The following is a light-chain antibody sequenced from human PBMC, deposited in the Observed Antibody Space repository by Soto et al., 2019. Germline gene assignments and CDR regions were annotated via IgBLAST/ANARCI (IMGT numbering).Light chain of an antibody. Sequence: QSALTQPASVSGTPGQSITISCTGTSSDVGAYNYVSWYQHHPGKAPKLIIYEVVNRPSGISNRFSGSKSGNTASLAISGLQAEDEADYYCSSYTDSNTVLFGGGTKLTVL. J-gene: IGLJ2*01. CDR3: SSYTDSNTVL. CDR2: EVV. V-gene: IGLV2-14*01. CDR1: SSDVGAYNY.